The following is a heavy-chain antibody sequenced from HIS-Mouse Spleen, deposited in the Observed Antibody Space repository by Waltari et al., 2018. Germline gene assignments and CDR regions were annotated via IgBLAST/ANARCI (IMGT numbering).Heavy chain of an antibody. V-gene: IGHV3-30*04. D-gene: IGHD7-27*01. CDR3: ASLLTGDWYFDL. Sequence: QGQLVVSGGRVVQPGRSLRLSLAACGLTSSAVAMHWVRQAPGKVLEWVAVISYDGSNKYYADSVKGRFTISRDNSKNTLYLQMNSLRAEDTAVYYCASLLTGDWYFDLWGRGTLVTVSS. CDR1: GLTSSAVA. J-gene: IGHJ2*01. CDR2: ISYDGSNK.